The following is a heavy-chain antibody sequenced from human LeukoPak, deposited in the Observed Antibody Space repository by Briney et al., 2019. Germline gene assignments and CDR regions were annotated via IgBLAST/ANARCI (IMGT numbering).Heavy chain of an antibody. CDR3: ARGGGWCCGSYYYGMDV. J-gene: IGHJ6*02. V-gene: IGHV3-23*01. D-gene: IGHD6-19*01. Sequence: GGSLRLSCAASGFTFSSYGMTWVRQGPGKGLEWLSSISGSGGATYYADSVKVRFTISRDNSKNTLYLQMNSLRADDTAVYYCARGGGWCCGSYYYGMDVWGQGTTVTVSS. CDR1: GFTFSSYG. CDR2: ISGSGGAT.